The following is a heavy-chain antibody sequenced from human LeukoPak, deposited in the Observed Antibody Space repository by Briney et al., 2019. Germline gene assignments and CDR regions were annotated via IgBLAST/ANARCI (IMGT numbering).Heavy chain of an antibody. V-gene: IGHV4-59*01. CDR3: ASLVVAPSAYYYYYMDV. CDR1: GGSISSYY. Sequence: SETLSLTCTVSGGSISSYYWSWIRQPPGKGLEWIGYIYYSGSTNYNPSLKSRVTISVDTSKNQFSLKLSSVTAADTAVYYCASLVVAPSAYYYYYMDVWGKGTTVTVSS. J-gene: IGHJ6*03. CDR2: IYYSGST. D-gene: IGHD2-15*01.